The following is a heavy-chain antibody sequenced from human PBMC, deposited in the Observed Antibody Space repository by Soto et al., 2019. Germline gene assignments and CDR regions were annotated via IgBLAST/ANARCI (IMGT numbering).Heavy chain of an antibody. Sequence: QVQLVQSGAEVKKPGASVKVSCKASGYTFTGYYMHWVRQAPGQGLEWMGWINPNSGGTNYAQKFQGWVTMTRDTSISTAYMELSRLRSDDTAVYYCARGGYDFWSGYYTEAPWGYWFDPWGQGTLVTVSS. V-gene: IGHV1-2*04. CDR2: INPNSGGT. CDR1: GYTFTGYY. J-gene: IGHJ5*02. D-gene: IGHD3-3*01. CDR3: ARGGYDFWSGYYTEAPWGYWFDP.